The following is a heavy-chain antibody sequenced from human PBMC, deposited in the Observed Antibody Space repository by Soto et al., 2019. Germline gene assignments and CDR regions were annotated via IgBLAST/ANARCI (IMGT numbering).Heavy chain of an antibody. Sequence: PGGSLRLSCEASGFSFSDDWMHWVRQAPGKGLVWVSSVSSVGSTTDYADSVKGRFTISRDNAKNTLYLQMNSLGAEDTAVYYCVRGKHSGSYFFDYWGQGTLVTVSS. CDR2: VSSVGSTT. V-gene: IGHV3-74*01. CDR1: GFSFSDDW. D-gene: IGHD1-26*01. J-gene: IGHJ4*02. CDR3: VRGKHSGSYFFDY.